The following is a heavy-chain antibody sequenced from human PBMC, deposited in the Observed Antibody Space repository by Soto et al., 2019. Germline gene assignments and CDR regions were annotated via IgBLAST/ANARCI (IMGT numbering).Heavy chain of an antibody. Sequence: GGSLRLSCAASGFTFDDYTMHWVRQAPGKGLEWVSLIRWDGGSTYYADSVKGRFTISRDNSKNSLYLQMNSLRTEDTALYYCAKDMDYYDSSGYQGLGLDYWGQGTLVTVSS. CDR1: GFTFDDYT. J-gene: IGHJ4*02. V-gene: IGHV3-43*01. CDR3: AKDMDYYDSSGYQGLGLDY. CDR2: IRWDGGST. D-gene: IGHD3-22*01.